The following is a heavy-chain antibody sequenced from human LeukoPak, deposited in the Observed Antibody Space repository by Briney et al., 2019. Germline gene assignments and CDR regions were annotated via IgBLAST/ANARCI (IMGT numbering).Heavy chain of an antibody. J-gene: IGHJ4*02. Sequence: GALRLSCAASGFTFSSYAMHWVRQAPGKGPEWVAVISYDGSNKYYADSVKGRFTISRDNSKNTLYLQMNSLRAEDTAVYYCASTSYSRPFDYWGQGTLVTVSS. D-gene: IGHD3-22*01. CDR2: ISYDGSNK. CDR3: ASTSYSRPFDY. V-gene: IGHV3-30-3*01. CDR1: GFTFSSYA.